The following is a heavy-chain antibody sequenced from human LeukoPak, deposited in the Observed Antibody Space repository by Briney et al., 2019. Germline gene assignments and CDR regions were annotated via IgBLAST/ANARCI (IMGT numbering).Heavy chain of an antibody. V-gene: IGHV3-30*04. J-gene: IGHJ4*02. CDR2: TSYDESNK. CDR1: GFTFSNYA. Sequence: PGKSLRLSCAASGFTFSNYAMHWVRQAPGKGLEWVAVTSYDESNKYYADSVEGRFTISRDNSKKTLYLQMNSLRGEDTAVYYCARVVVSSSSDYFDYWGQGTLVIVSS. CDR3: ARVVVSSSSDYFDY. D-gene: IGHD6-6*01.